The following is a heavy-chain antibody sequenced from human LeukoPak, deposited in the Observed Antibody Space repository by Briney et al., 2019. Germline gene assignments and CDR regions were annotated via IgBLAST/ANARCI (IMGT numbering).Heavy chain of an antibody. J-gene: IGHJ4*02. Sequence: PSETLSLTCTVSGGSISTYYWCWIRQPAGKGLEWIGRIHTSGSTDYNPSLKSRVTMSVDTSKKQFSLRLSSVTAADAAMYYCPRQGSMIARPSVSIDCWGGETLVTVSS. CDR3: PRQGSMIARPSVSIDC. V-gene: IGHV4-4*07. D-gene: IGHD6-6*01. CDR1: GGSISTYY. CDR2: IHTSGST.